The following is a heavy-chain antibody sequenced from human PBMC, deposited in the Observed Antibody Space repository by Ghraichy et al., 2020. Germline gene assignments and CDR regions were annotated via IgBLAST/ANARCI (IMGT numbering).Heavy chain of an antibody. V-gene: IGHV3-23*01. CDR2: IVGGGST. CDR3: AKVVGSGSYYYYMDV. CDR1: GFTFNSYA. D-gene: IGHD3-10*01. J-gene: IGHJ6*03. Sequence: GGSLRLSCAASGFTFNSYAMSWVRQAPGKGLEWVSAIVGGGSTYYADSVKGRFTISRDNSKNTLYLQMNSLRAEDTAVYYCAKVVGSGSYYYYMDVWGKGTTVTVSS.